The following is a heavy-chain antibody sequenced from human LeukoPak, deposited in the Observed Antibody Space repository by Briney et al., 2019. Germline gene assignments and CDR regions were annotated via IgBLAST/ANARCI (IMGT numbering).Heavy chain of an antibody. Sequence: ASVKVSCKASGYTSTSYGISWVRQAPGQGLEWMGWISAYNGNTNYAQKLQGRVTMTTDTSTSTAYMELRSLRSDDTAVYYRANSMGGYSYGTNWFDPWGQGTLVTVSS. CDR1: GYTSTSYG. CDR2: ISAYNGNT. J-gene: IGHJ5*02. D-gene: IGHD5-18*01. V-gene: IGHV1-18*01. CDR3: ANSMGGYSYGTNWFDP.